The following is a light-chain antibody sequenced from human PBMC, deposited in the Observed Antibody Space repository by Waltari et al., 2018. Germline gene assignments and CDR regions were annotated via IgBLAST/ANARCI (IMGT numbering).Light chain of an antibody. CDR1: DIGTNS. V-gene: IGLV3-21*01. Sequence: SYVLTQPPSVSVAPVTTATITSEDMDIGTNSVHWPQQKPRQAPVLVIYDDSARPSGIPDRFSGSNSGNTATLSIIRVEVGDEADYYCQLWDDRSDQWVFGGGTTLTVL. CDR2: DDS. CDR3: QLWDDRSDQWV. J-gene: IGLJ3*02.